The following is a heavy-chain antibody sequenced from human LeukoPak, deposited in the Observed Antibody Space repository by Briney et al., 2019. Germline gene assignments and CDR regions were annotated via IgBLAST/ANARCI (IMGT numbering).Heavy chain of an antibody. CDR1: GDSVSRNSAA. V-gene: IGHV6-1*01. D-gene: IGHD3-22*01. Sequence: SQTLSLTCVISGDSVSRNSAAWTWIRQSPSRGLEWLGTTYCRSKRYNDYAVSVKSRITITPDTSKNQFSLQLNSVTPEDTAVYYCARAASSVYYVFDFWGQGTLVSVSS. J-gene: IGHJ4*02. CDR2: TYCRSKRYN. CDR3: ARAASSVYYVFDF.